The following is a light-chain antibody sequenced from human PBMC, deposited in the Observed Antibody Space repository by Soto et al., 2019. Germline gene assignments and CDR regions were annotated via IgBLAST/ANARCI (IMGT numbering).Light chain of an antibody. J-gene: IGKJ2*01. CDR1: QSVLFSTNNKNF. CDR2: WAS. V-gene: IGKV4-1*01. Sequence: DIVMTQSPDSLAVSLGERATGNCKSSQSVLFSTNNKNFLAWYQQKPGQPPKLLLYWASTRESGVPDPFSGSGSGTDFTLTINSLQTEDVALYYCQQYYSPPYTFGQGTKVEIK. CDR3: QQYYSPPYT.